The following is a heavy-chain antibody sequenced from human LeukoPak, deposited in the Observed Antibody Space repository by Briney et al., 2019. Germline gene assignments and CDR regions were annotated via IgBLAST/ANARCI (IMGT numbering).Heavy chain of an antibody. CDR1: GFTFSSYS. J-gene: IGHJ4*02. D-gene: IGHD2-15*01. V-gene: IGHV3-21*01. CDR2: IISSSSYI. Sequence: GESLRLSCAASGFTFSSYSMNWVRQAPGKGLEWVSSIISSSSYIYYADSVKGRFTISRDNAKNSLYLQMNSLRAEDTAVYYCARPRGLGYCSGGSCYPTDFDYWGQGTLVTVSS. CDR3: ARPRGLGYCSGGSCYPTDFDY.